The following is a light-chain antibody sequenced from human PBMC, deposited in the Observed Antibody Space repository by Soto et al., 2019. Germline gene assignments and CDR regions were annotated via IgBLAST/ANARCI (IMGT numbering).Light chain of an antibody. CDR3: QQREDWPRA. V-gene: IGKV3-11*01. Sequence: EIVLTQSPATLSLSPGERATLSCRASQSVGDYLGWYQQKPGQAPRLLIYDASQRATGVPARFSASGSGTDFTLTISILEPEDFAIYYCQQREDWPRAFGGGTKVEFK. CDR2: DAS. J-gene: IGKJ4*01. CDR1: QSVGDY.